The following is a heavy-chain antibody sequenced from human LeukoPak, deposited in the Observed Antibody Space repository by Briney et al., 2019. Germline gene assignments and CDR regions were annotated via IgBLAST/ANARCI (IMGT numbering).Heavy chain of an antibody. CDR1: GGSISSGGYY. Sequence: SETLSLTCTVSGGSISSGGYYWSWIRQPPGKGLEWIGYIYHSGSTYYNPSLKSRVTISVDRSKNQFSLKLSSVAAEDTAVYYCARDPLRTTGTTGLDYWGQGTLVTVSS. CDR3: ARDPLRTTGTTGLDY. V-gene: IGHV4-30-2*01. D-gene: IGHD1-7*01. J-gene: IGHJ4*02. CDR2: IYHSGST.